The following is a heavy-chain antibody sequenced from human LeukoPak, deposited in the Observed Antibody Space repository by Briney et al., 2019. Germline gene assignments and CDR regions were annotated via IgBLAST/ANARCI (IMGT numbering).Heavy chain of an antibody. Sequence: GGSLRLSCAASGFTFSSYEMNWVRQAPGKGLEWLSYISSSGKTAYCADSVKGRFTISRDNAKNSLYLEMNSLRAEDTAVYYCARDRCSSISCYFDYWGQGTLVTVSS. D-gene: IGHD2-2*01. CDR2: ISSSGKTA. CDR1: GFTFSSYE. J-gene: IGHJ4*02. CDR3: ARDRCSSISCYFDY. V-gene: IGHV3-48*03.